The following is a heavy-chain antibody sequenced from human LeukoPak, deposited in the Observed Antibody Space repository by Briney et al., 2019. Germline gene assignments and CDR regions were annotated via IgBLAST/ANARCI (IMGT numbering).Heavy chain of an antibody. CDR2: ISAYDGNT. CDR1: GYTFSSYG. V-gene: IGHV1-18*01. D-gene: IGHD3-10*01. J-gene: IGHJ3*02. Sequence: VGSVKVSCKASGYTFSSYGIRWVRQAPGQGLEWVGWISAYDGNTNYAQKLQGRFTITTDTSTNTDYMEMSSLRADDTAVYYCARRPDYYGSGSYHAGAFDIWGQGTMVTVSS. CDR3: ARRPDYYGSGSYHAGAFDI.